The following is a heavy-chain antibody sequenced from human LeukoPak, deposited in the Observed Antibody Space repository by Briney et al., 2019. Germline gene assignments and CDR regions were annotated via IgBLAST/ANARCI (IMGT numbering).Heavy chain of an antibody. J-gene: IGHJ4*02. Sequence: GSLRLSCAASGFTFSSYAMHWVRQAPGKGLEWVAVISYDGSNKYYADSVKGRFTISRDNSKNTLYLQMNSLRAEDTAVYYCARGVAVAAYFDYWGQGTLVTVSS. CDR3: ARGVAVAAYFDY. CDR2: ISYDGSNK. D-gene: IGHD6-19*01. V-gene: IGHV3-30*04. CDR1: GFTFSSYA.